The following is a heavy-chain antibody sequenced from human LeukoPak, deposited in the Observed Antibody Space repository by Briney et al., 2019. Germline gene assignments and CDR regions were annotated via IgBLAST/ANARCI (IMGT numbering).Heavy chain of an antibody. V-gene: IGHV3-21*01. CDR3: ASRSELWGYFDY. CDR2: ISSSSSYI. D-gene: IGHD1-1*01. Sequence: GGSLRLSCAASGFTFSSYSMNWVRQAPGKGLEWVSSISSSSSYIYYADSVKGRFTISRDNAKNSLYLQMSSLRAEDTAVYYCASRSELWGYFDYWGQGTLVTVSS. J-gene: IGHJ4*03. CDR1: GFTFSSYS.